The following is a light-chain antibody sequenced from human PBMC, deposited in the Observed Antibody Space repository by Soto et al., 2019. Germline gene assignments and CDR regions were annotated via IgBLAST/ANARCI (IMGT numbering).Light chain of an antibody. CDR2: EAS. CDR3: FSYAASRIRYV. Sequence: QSALTQPASVSGSPGQSTTISCTGTSSDVGGYNLVSWYQQHPGKAPKLMIYEASRRPSGVSNRFSGSKSGNTASLTISGLQAEDEADYYCFSYAASRIRYVFGTGTKVTVL. CDR1: SSDVGGYNL. J-gene: IGLJ1*01. V-gene: IGLV2-23*01.